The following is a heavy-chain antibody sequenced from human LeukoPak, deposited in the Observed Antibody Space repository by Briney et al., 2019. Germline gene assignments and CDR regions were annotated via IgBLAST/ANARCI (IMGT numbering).Heavy chain of an antibody. D-gene: IGHD5-18*01. CDR2: INPNSGST. CDR1: GYTFTGYY. Sequence: ASVKVSCKASGYTFTGYYMHWVRQAPGQGLEWMGWINPNSGSTNYAQKFQGRVTMTRDTSISTAYMELSRLRSDDTAVYYCARAVYTAMETALGYWGQGTLVTVSS. J-gene: IGHJ4*02. CDR3: ARAVYTAMETALGY. V-gene: IGHV1-2*02.